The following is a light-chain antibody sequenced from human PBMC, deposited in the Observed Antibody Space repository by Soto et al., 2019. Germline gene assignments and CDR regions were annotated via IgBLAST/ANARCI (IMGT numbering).Light chain of an antibody. CDR2: WAS. J-gene: IGKJ4*01. V-gene: IGKV4-1*01. CDR3: QQYFGSPLT. CDR1: QSVLYSSNNKNY. Sequence: DIAMTQSPDSLAVPLGERATINCKSSQSVLYSSNNKNYLAWYQQKPGQPPKLLIYWASTRESGVPDRFTGSGSGTDFTLTISSLQAEDGAVYYCQQYFGSPLTFGGGTKVEIK.